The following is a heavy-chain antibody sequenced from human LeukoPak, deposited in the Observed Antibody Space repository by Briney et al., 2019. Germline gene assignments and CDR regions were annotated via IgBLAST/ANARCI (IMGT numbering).Heavy chain of an antibody. CDR3: AKELPHVGIAVAGTGEFYYGMDV. D-gene: IGHD6-19*01. V-gene: IGHV3-23*01. CDR1: GFTFSSYA. J-gene: IGHJ6*02. CDR2: ISGSGGST. Sequence: GGSLRLSCAASGFTFSSYAMSWVRQAPGKGLEWVSAISGSGGSTYYADSVKGRFTISRDNSKNTLYLQMNSLRAEDTAVYYCAKELPHVGIAVAGTGEFYYGMDVWGQGTTVTVSS.